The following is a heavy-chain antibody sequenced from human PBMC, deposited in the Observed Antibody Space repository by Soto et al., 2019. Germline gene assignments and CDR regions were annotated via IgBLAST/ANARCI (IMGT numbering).Heavy chain of an antibody. CDR2: INPSGGST. CDR3: ARPPYAGCMNAVCYPLDY. Sequence: QVQLVQSGAEVKKPGASVKISCKASGYTFTSYYMHWVRQAPGQGLEWMGIINPSGGSTNYAQKLQGRVAMTRDTSTRTVYMELNSLRSEDTAVYYCARPPYAGCMNAVCYPLDYWGQGTLVTVSS. V-gene: IGHV1-46*01. J-gene: IGHJ4*02. D-gene: IGHD2-8*01. CDR1: GYTFTSYY.